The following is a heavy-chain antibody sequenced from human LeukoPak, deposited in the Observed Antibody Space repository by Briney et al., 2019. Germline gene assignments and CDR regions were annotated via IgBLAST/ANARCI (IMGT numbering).Heavy chain of an antibody. CDR3: AKSATKYYYDSSGPQDP. V-gene: IGHV4-38-2*02. CDR1: GYSISSGYY. J-gene: IGHJ5*02. D-gene: IGHD3-22*01. CDR2: IYHSGST. Sequence: SETLSLTCTVSGYSISSGYYWGWIRQPPGKGLEWIGSIYHSGSTYYNPSLKSRVTISVDTSKNQFSLKLSSVTAADTAVYYCAKSATKYYYDSSGPQDPWGQGTLVTVSS.